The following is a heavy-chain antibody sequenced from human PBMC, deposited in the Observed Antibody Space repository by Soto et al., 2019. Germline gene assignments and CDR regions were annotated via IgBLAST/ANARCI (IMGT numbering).Heavy chain of an antibody. J-gene: IGHJ4*02. V-gene: IGHV3-9*01. Sequence: PGGSLRLSCAASGFTFDDYAMHWVRQAPGKGLEWVSRINWNSNNIGYADSVKGRFTISRDNAKNSLYLQMNSLRAEDTAFYYCAKGSIFSYESSGSTYYFDYWGQGALVTVSS. CDR1: GFTFDDYA. CDR3: AKGSIFSYESSGSTYYFDY. CDR2: INWNSNNI. D-gene: IGHD3-22*01.